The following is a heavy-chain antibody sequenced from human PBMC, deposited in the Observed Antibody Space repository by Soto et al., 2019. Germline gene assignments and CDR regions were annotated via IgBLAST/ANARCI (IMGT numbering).Heavy chain of an antibody. J-gene: IGHJ5*02. V-gene: IGHV2-5*02. CDR3: AHIWGFCSGNSCYSIWFEP. Sequence: QITLKESGPTLVKPTQTLTLTCTFSGFPLSTSGVAVCWIRQPPGKALDWLALISWDDEKRYSPSLKSRLTITNDTSKHQVVVTMTSMDPVDTAPYYCAHIWGFCSGNSCYSIWFEPWGQGTLVTVSS. CDR2: ISWDDEK. CDR1: GFPLSTSGVA. D-gene: IGHD2-15*01.